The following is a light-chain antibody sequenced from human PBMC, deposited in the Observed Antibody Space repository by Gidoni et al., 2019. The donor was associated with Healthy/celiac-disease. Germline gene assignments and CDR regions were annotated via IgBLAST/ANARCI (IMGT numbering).Light chain of an antibody. CDR1: QSVSSN. Sequence: EIGMTQSPATLSLSPGERATLSCRASQSVSSNLAWYQQKPGQAPRLLIYGASTRDTGIPARFSGSGSGTEFTLTISSLQSEDFAVYYCQQYNNWPPITFGPGTRLEIK. V-gene: IGKV3-15*01. CDR2: GAS. CDR3: QQYNNWPPIT. J-gene: IGKJ5*01.